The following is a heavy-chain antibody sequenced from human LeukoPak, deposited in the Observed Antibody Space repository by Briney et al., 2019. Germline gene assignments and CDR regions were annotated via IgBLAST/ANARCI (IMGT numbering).Heavy chain of an antibody. Sequence: GGSLRLSCAASGFTFSSYGMHWVRQAPGKGLEWVAVISYDGSNKYYADSVKGRFTISRDNSKNTLYLQVSSLRAEDTAVYYCAKEQYYYDSSGYYAVDYWGQGTLVTVSS. CDR2: ISYDGSNK. V-gene: IGHV3-30*18. CDR1: GFTFSSYG. J-gene: IGHJ4*02. CDR3: AKEQYYYDSSGYYAVDY. D-gene: IGHD3-22*01.